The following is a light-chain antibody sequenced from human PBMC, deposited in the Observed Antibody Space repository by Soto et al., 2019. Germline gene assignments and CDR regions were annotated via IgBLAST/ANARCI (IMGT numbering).Light chain of an antibody. CDR3: QVWDTGSDHLV. CDR1: NIGSKS. V-gene: IGLV3-21*04. Sequence: SYELTQPPSVAVAPGETASITCGGNNIGSKSVHWYQQKPGQAPVLVIYYDNDRPSGIPERCSGSNSGNTATLTISRVEAGDEADYYCQVWDTGSDHLVFGGGTKLTVL. J-gene: IGLJ2*01. CDR2: YDN.